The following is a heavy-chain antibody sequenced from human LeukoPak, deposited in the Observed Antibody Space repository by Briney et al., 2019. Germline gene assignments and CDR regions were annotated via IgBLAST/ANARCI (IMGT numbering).Heavy chain of an antibody. D-gene: IGHD1-14*01. CDR2: INHSGST. Sequence: PSETLSLTCAVYGGSFSGYYWSWIRQPPGKGLEWIGEINHSGSTNYNPSLKSRVTISVDTSKNQFSLKLSSVTAADTAVYYCARGLGNRLGYWGQGTLVTVSS. CDR3: ARGLGNRLGY. CDR1: GGSFSGYY. V-gene: IGHV4-34*01. J-gene: IGHJ4*02.